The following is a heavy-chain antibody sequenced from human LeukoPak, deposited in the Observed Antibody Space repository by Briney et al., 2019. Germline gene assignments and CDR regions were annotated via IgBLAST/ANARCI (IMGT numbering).Heavy chain of an antibody. V-gene: IGHV4-30-2*01. CDR2: IYHSGST. CDR1: GDSISSGDYS. D-gene: IGHD3-10*01. J-gene: IGHJ4*02. Sequence: SQTLSLTCAVSGDSISSGDYSWNWIRQPPGKGLEWIGSIYHSGSTYYSPSLESRVTMSVDRSRNQFSLKLSSVTAADTAVYYCARGRYYGSGSGGTNVYYFDYWGQGTLVTVSS. CDR3: ARGRYYGSGSGGTNVYYFDY.